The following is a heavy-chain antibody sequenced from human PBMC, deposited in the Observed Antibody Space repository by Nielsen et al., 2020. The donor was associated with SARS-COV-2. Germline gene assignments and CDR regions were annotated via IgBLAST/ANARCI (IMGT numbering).Heavy chain of an antibody. V-gene: IGHV4-34*01. Sequence: SETLSLTCAVYGGSFSGYYWSWIRQPPGKGLEWIGEINHSGSTNYNPSLKSRVTISVDTSNIQFSLKLNSVTAADTAVYYCARGQDAYYYMDVWGEGTTVTVSS. CDR2: INHSGST. J-gene: IGHJ6*03. CDR3: ARGQDAYYYMDV. CDR1: GGSFSGYY. D-gene: IGHD2-15*01.